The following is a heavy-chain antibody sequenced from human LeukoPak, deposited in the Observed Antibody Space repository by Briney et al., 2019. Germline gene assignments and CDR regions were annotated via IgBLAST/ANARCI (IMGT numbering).Heavy chain of an antibody. V-gene: IGHV3-48*01. CDR3: GRGPIISFGGVIPPFDY. CDR2: ISSSSSTI. CDR1: GFTFSSYS. J-gene: IGHJ4*02. D-gene: IGHD3-16*02. Sequence: GGSLRLSCAASGFTFSSYSMNWVRQAPGKGLEWVSYISSSSSTIYYADSVKGRFTISRDNAKNSLYLQMNSLRAEDTAVYYCGRGPIISFGGVIPPFDYWGQGTLVTVSS.